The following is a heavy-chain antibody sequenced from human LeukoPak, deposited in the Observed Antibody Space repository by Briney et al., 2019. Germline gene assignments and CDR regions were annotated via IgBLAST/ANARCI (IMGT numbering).Heavy chain of an antibody. V-gene: IGHV4-34*01. CDR2: INHSGST. Sequence: SETLSLTCGVYGGSFSGYYCSWIRQPPGKGLEWIGEINHSGSTNYNPSLKSRVTISVDTSKNQFSLKLSSVTAADTAVYYCASREGYFDYWGQGTLVTVSS. J-gene: IGHJ4*02. D-gene: IGHD5-24*01. CDR3: ASREGYFDY. CDR1: GGSFSGYY.